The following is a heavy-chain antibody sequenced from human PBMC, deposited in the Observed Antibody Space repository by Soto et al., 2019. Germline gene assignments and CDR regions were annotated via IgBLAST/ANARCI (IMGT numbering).Heavy chain of an antibody. D-gene: IGHD2-15*01. Sequence: GGSLRLSCAASGFTFSSYGMHWVRQAPGKGLEWVAVIWYDGSNKYYADSVKGRFTISRDNSKNTLYLQMNSLRAEDTAVYYCARDAVDCSGGICYFDYWGRGTLVTVS. CDR3: ARDAVDCSGGICYFDY. V-gene: IGHV3-33*01. CDR2: IWYDGSNK. CDR1: GFTFSSYG. J-gene: IGHJ4*02.